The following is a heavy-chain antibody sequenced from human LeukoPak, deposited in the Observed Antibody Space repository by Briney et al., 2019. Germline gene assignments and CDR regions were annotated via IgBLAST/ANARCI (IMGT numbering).Heavy chain of an antibody. J-gene: IGHJ6*02. CDR3: ARDQKVSQLLYSSYGMDV. V-gene: IGHV3-7*03. CDR2: IKGDGSEK. CDR1: GFTFSTCW. Sequence: GGSLRLSCAASGFTFSTCWMSWVRQAPGKGLEWVANIKGDGSEKNYVDSVKGRFTIPRDNAKNSLYLQMNSLRAEDTAVYYCARDQKVSQLLYSSYGMDVWGQGTTVTVSS. D-gene: IGHD2-2*02.